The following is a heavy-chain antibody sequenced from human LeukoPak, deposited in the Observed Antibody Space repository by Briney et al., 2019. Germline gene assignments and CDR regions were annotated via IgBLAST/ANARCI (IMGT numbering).Heavy chain of an antibody. CDR3: ARHVRVRRLSVATITEGLSIDY. CDR2: IYYSGST. J-gene: IGHJ4*02. Sequence: PSETLSLTCTVSGGSISSSSYYWGWIRQPPGKGLEWIGSIYYSGSTYYNPSLKSRVTISVDTSKNQFSLKLSSVTAADTAVYYCARHVRVRRLSVATITEGLSIDYWGQGTLVTVSS. V-gene: IGHV4-39*01. CDR1: GGSISSSSYY. D-gene: IGHD5-12*01.